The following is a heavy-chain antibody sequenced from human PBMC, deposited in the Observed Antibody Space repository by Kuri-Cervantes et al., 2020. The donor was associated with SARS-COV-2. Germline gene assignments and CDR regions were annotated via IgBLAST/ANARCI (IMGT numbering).Heavy chain of an antibody. Sequence: ASVKVSCKASGYTFTDYYMHWVRQAPGQGLEWMGWINPNSGGTNYAQKFQGWVAMTRDTSLSTAYVELSRLRSADTAVYYCAGGEGVRGLMVLFQWRGAGPLDLWGQGTLVTVSS. V-gene: IGHV1-2*04. D-gene: IGHD3-10*01. CDR2: INPNSGGT. CDR1: GYTFTDYY. CDR3: AGGEGVRGLMVLFQWRGAGPLDL. J-gene: IGHJ5*02.